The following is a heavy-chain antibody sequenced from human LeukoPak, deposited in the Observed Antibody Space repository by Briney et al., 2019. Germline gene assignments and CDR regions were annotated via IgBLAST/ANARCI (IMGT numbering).Heavy chain of an antibody. D-gene: IGHD6-19*01. J-gene: IGHJ3*02. CDR1: GFTFSSYA. V-gene: IGHV3-23*01. Sequence: GGSLSLSCAASGFTFSSYAMSWVRPAPGKGLEWVSAISGRGGSPYYADSVKGRFTISRDNSKNTLYLQMNSLRAEDTAVYYCAKVGRIAVAGNILAGAFDIWGQGTMVTVSS. CDR3: AKVGRIAVAGNILAGAFDI. CDR2: ISGRGGSP.